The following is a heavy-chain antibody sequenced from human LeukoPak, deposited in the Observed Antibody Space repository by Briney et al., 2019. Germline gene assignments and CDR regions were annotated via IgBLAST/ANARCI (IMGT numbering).Heavy chain of an antibody. D-gene: IGHD2-15*01. CDR3: ARDMVVPKLSYYYYYYMDV. J-gene: IGHJ6*03. Sequence: GGSLRLSCAASGFTFSNYAMSWVRQAPGKGLEWVANIKQDGSEKYYVDSVKGRFTISRDNAKNSLYLQMNSLRAEDTAVYYCARDMVVPKLSYYYYYYMDVWGKGTTVTISS. V-gene: IGHV3-7*01. CDR1: GFTFSNYA. CDR2: IKQDGSEK.